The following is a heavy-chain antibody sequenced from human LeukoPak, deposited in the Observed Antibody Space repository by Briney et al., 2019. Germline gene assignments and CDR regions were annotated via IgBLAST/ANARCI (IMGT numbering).Heavy chain of an antibody. Sequence: GGSLRLSCAASGFTFSSYWMSWVRQAPGKGLEWVANIKQDGSEKYYVDSVKGRFTISRDNAKNSLYLQMNSLRAEDTAVYYCARSAAIRNKNYYYYYGMDVWGHGTTVTVSS. CDR1: GFTFSSYW. V-gene: IGHV3-7*01. J-gene: IGHJ6*02. CDR2: IKQDGSEK. CDR3: ARSAAIRNKNYYYYYGMDV. D-gene: IGHD2-2*02.